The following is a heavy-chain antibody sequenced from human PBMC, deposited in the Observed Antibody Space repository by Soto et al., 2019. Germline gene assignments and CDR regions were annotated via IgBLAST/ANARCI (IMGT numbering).Heavy chain of an antibody. CDR3: ARDDYGDYFDY. CDR2: IYYSGST. V-gene: IGHV4-59*01. CDR1: GGSISSYY. D-gene: IGHD4-17*01. Sequence: PSETLSLTCTVSGGSISSYYWSWIRQPPGKGLEWIGYIYYSGSTNYNPSLKSRVTISLDTSKNQFSLKLSSVTAADTAVYYCARDDYGDYFDYWGQGTLVTVSS. J-gene: IGHJ4*02.